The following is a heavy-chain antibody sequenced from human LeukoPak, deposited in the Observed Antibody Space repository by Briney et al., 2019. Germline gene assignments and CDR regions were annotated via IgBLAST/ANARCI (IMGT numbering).Heavy chain of an antibody. J-gene: IGHJ3*02. CDR2: IYYSGST. Sequence: PSQTLSLTCTVSGGSISSGGYYWSWIRQHPGKGLEWIGYIYYSGSTYYNPSLKSRVTISVDTSKNQFSLKLSSVTAADTAVYYCARDSSVACILDPPLVAFDIWGQGTMVTVSS. CDR3: ARDSSVACILDPPLVAFDI. CDR1: GGSISSGGYY. V-gene: IGHV4-31*03. D-gene: IGHD6-19*01.